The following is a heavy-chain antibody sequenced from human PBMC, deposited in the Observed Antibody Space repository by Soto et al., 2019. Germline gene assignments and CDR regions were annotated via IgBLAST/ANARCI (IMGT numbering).Heavy chain of an antibody. J-gene: IGHJ4*02. CDR1: GGSVSSSSYY. D-gene: IGHD4-17*01. CDR3: ATYGGDTGRFDY. V-gene: IGHV4-39*01. Sequence: QLQLQESGPGLVKPSETLSLTCTVSGGSVSSSSYYWGWIRQPPGKGLEWIGSGTTYYNPSLRSRVTISVDTSKNQFSLKLSSVTAADTAVYYCATYGGDTGRFDYWGQGTLVTVSS. CDR2: SGTT.